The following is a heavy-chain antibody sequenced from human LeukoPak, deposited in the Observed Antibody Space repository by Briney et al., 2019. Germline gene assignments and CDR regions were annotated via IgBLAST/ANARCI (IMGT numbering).Heavy chain of an antibody. Sequence: SETLSLTCSVSGGSISSSGYYWGWIRQPPGKGLEWIGSISYSGSTYYNPSLKSRVIISLGTSKNQFSLKLNSVTAADTAVYYCARGEWELLYYWGQGTLVTVSS. CDR1: GGSISSSGYY. V-gene: IGHV4-39*01. D-gene: IGHD1-26*01. J-gene: IGHJ4*02. CDR2: ISYSGST. CDR3: ARGEWELLYY.